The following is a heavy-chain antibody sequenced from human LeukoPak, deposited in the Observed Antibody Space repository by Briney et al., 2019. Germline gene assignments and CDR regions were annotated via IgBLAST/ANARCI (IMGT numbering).Heavy chain of an antibody. CDR3: AKQLGYCSDGSCYFPY. V-gene: IGHV3-23*01. D-gene: IGHD2-15*01. Sequence: GGSLRLSCAASGFTFSSYAMSWVRQAPGKGLEWVSGISGSGDNTYYADSVKGRFTISRDNSKSTLCLQMNSLRAEDTAVYYCAKQLGYCSDGSCYFPYWGQGTLVTVSS. J-gene: IGHJ4*02. CDR2: ISGSGDNT. CDR1: GFTFSSYA.